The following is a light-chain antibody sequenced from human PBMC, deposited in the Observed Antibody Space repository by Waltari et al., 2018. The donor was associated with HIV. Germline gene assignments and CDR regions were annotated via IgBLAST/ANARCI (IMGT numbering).Light chain of an antibody. CDR1: QSVGQS. Sequence: EIVLTQSPDFQSLTPKETVTMTCRASQSVGQSLHWYQQKPDQSTKLLIRFTSQSSSGVPSRFSGSGSGTDFTLTINGLEPEDVATYYCLQSSGLYTFGQGTKLEIK. V-gene: IGKV6-21*01. CDR3: LQSSGLYT. CDR2: FTS. J-gene: IGKJ2*01.